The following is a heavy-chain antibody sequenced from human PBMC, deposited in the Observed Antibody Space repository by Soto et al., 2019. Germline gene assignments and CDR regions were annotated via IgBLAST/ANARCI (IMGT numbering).Heavy chain of an antibody. CDR1: GFSISPYW. D-gene: IGHD5-12*01. CDR3: VSDGDVCSGSDCFRHFKY. Sequence: PGGSLRLSCVASGFSISPYWMSWVRQAPGKGLEWVANIKEDGSAARYVDSARDRFLISRDNTKNSLYLQMTSLRAEDTAIYYCVSDGDVCSGSDCFRHFKYWGRGTRVSLSS. V-gene: IGHV3-7*03. J-gene: IGHJ4*02. CDR2: IKEDGSAA.